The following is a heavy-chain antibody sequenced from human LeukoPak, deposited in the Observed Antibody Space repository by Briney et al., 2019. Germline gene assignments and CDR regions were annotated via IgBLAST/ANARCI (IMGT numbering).Heavy chain of an antibody. V-gene: IGHV5-51*01. CDR1: GYSFTSYW. D-gene: IGHD3-3*01. CDR2: IYPGDSDT. Sequence: GESLKISCKGSGYSFTSYWIGWVRQMPGKGLEWMGIIYPGDSDTRYSPSFQGQVTISADKSISTAYLQWSSLKASDTAMYYCARSLKRGYDFWSGYYKTPYYYYGMDVWGQGTTVTVSS. J-gene: IGHJ6*02. CDR3: ARSLKRGYDFWSGYYKTPYYYYGMDV.